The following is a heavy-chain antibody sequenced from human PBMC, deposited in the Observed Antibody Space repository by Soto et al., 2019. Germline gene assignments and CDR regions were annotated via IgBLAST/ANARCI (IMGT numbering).Heavy chain of an antibody. Sequence: ASVKVSCKASGYTFTSYAMHWVRQAPGQRLEWMGWINAGNGNTKYSQKFQGGVTITRDTSASTAYMELSSLRSEDTAVYYCARDRGLHLGELSLPIDYWGQGTLVTVSS. CDR1: GYTFTSYA. J-gene: IGHJ4*02. CDR2: INAGNGNT. D-gene: IGHD3-16*02. CDR3: ARDRGLHLGELSLPIDY. V-gene: IGHV1-3*01.